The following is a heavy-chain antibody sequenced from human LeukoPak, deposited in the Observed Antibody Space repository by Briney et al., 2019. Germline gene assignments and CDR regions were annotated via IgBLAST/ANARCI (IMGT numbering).Heavy chain of an antibody. V-gene: IGHV3-74*01. CDR3: ARDGSYKFDY. CDR2: LKSDGTT. D-gene: IGHD1-26*01. CDR1: GFTFSNSW. Sequence: GGSLRLSCAASGFTFSNSWMHWVPQTPGKGLVWVSCLKSDGTTTYADSVKGRFTISRDSAKNTLYLQMNSLRAEDTAVYYCARDGSYKFDYWGQGTLVAVSS. J-gene: IGHJ4*02.